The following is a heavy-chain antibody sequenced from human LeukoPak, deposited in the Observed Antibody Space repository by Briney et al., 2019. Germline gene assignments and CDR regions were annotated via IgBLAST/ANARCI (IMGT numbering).Heavy chain of an antibody. V-gene: IGHV3-30*02. CDR1: GFTFSSYG. J-gene: IGHJ4*02. Sequence: GGSLRLSCAASGFTFSSYGMHWVRQAPGKGLEWVAFIRYDGSNKYYADSVKGRFTISRDNSKNTLYLQMNSLRAEDTAVYYCAKGFVGYSYGYFDYWGQGTLVTVSS. CDR2: IRYDGSNK. D-gene: IGHD5-18*01. CDR3: AKGFVGYSYGYFDY.